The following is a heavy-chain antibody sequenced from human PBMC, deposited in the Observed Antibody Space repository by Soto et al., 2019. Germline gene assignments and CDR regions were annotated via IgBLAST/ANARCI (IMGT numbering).Heavy chain of an antibody. J-gene: IGHJ5*01. D-gene: IGHD6-19*01. Sequence: GGSLRLSCAVSGLSFRAHDMTWVRQTPGKGLEWVSTIDNGGTTFYADSVKGRFTISRDNSKNTLYLQMNGLKVEDTAVYYCARERVGGHHWFDPWGQGALVTVSS. CDR1: GLSFRAHD. CDR3: ARERVGGHHWFDP. CDR2: IDNGGTT. V-gene: IGHV3-23*01.